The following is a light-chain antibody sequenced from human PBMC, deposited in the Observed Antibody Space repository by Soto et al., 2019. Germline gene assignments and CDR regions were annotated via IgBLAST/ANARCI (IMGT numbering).Light chain of an antibody. CDR2: EVS. CDR1: SSDIGDYNY. Sequence: QSVLTQPPSASGSPGQSVTISCTGTSSDIGDYNYVSWYQQYPGKAPKLMIYEVSKWPSGVPDRFSGSKSGNTASLTVSGLQAEDEADYYCTSYEGSNNVLFGGGTTLTVL. J-gene: IGLJ2*01. V-gene: IGLV2-8*01. CDR3: TSYEGSNNVL.